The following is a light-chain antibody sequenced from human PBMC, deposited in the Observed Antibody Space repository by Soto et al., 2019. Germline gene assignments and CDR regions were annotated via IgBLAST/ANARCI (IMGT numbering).Light chain of an antibody. CDR2: DVS. J-gene: IGLJ1*01. V-gene: IGLV2-14*03. CDR3: SSYTTRSSFEGF. Sequence: QSALTQPASVSGSPGQSITISCAGSSSDVGGYDRVSWYQQHPGKAPKLLIYDVSYRPSGVSNRFSGSKSGNTASLTISGLQAEDDAEYYCSSYTTRSSFEGFFGTGTKVTVL. CDR1: SSDVGGYDR.